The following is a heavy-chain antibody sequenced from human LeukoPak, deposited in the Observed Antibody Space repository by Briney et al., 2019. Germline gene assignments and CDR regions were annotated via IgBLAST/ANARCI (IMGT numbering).Heavy chain of an antibody. CDR1: GFTFSSYA. CDR3: AELGITMIGGV. J-gene: IGHJ6*04. D-gene: IGHD3-10*02. CDR2: INSNGGST. V-gene: IGHV3-64*01. Sequence: GGSLRLSCAASGFTFSSYAMHWVRQTPGKGLEYVSGINSNGGSTHYANSVKGRFTISRDNSKHTLYLQMNSLRAEDTAVYYCAELGITMIGGVWGKGTTVTISS.